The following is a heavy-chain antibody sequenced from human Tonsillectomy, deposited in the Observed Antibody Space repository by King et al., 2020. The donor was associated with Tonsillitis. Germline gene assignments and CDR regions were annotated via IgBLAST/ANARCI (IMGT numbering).Heavy chain of an antibody. Sequence: QLVQSGVEVKKPGASVKVSCKASGYTFTSYYMNWVRQAPGQGLEWMGIINPSDGTRSHAQKFQGRVTMTRDTSTSTVYMELSSLRSEDTAVYYCARPLREYHICYGMDVWGQGTTVTVSS. CDR3: ARPLREYHICYGMDV. D-gene: IGHD3-10*01. CDR2: INPSDGTR. V-gene: IGHV1-46*01. J-gene: IGHJ6*02. CDR1: GYTFTSYY.